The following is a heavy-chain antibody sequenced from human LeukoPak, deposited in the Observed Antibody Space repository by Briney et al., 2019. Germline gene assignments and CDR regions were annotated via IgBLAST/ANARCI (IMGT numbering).Heavy chain of an antibody. CDR2: IIPIFGTA. Sequence: SVKVSCKASGGTFSSYAISWVRQAPGQGLEWMGGIIPIFGTANYAQKFQGRVTITADESTSTAYMELSSLRSEDTAVYYCARAGIAARLVPYYYYYYMDVWGKGTTVTVSS. D-gene: IGHD6-6*01. J-gene: IGHJ6*03. V-gene: IGHV1-69*13. CDR1: GGTFSSYA. CDR3: ARAGIAARLVPYYYYYYMDV.